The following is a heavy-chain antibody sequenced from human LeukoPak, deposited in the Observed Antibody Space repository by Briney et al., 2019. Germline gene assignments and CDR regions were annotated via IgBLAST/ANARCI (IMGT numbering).Heavy chain of an antibody. V-gene: IGHV3-30*02. CDR3: AKDYGGNSGYFDY. D-gene: IGHD4-23*01. CDR2: IRYDGSNK. J-gene: IGHJ4*02. CDR1: GFTFSSYG. Sequence: PGGSLRLSCAASGFTFSSYGMHWVRQAPGKGLEWVAFIRYDGSNKYYADSVKGRFTISRDNSKNTLYLQMNSLRAEDTAVYYCAKDYGGNSGYFDYWGQGTLVTVSS.